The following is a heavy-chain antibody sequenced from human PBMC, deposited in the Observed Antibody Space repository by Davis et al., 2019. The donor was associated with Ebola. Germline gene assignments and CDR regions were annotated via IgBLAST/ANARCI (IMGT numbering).Heavy chain of an antibody. V-gene: IGHV3-30-3*01. D-gene: IGHD2-2*01. Sequence: SCAASGFTFSSYAMHWVRQAPGKGLEWVAVISYDGSNKYYADSVKGRFTISRDNSKNTLYLQMNSLRAEDTAVYYCARDQYCSSTSCYRPPYYYGMDVWGQGTTVTVSS. CDR3: ARDQYCSSTSCYRPPYYYGMDV. CDR2: ISYDGSNK. CDR1: GFTFSSYA. J-gene: IGHJ6*02.